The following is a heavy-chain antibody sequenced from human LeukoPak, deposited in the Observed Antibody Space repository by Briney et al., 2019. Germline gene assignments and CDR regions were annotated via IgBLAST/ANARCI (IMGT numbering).Heavy chain of an antibody. CDR1: GGSIGSYY. V-gene: IGHV4-4*09. D-gene: IGHD3-16*01. CDR3: ARHWGSYHFDY. J-gene: IGHJ4*02. CDR2: TYTSGST. Sequence: SETLSLTCTVSGGSIGSYYWSWIRQPPGKGLEWIGYTYTSGSTNYNPSLKSRVTISVDTSKNQFSLKLSSVTAADTAVYYCARHWGSYHFDYWGQGTLVTVSS.